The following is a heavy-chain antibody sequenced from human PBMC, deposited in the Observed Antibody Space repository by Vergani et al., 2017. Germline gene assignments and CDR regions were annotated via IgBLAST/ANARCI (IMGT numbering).Heavy chain of an antibody. J-gene: IGHJ6*03. Sequence: QVQLQQWGGGLLKPSETVSLTCVVNGGSFTSYHWTWIRQSPGEGLEWVGDIDHTGRPDYNPSLKSRLTMSVDKSRNQFSLTFNSVTATDTAIYFCARVNTETNGHLYYYYYMDVWGQGTAVTVS. CDR1: GGSFTSYH. CDR2: IDHTGRP. CDR3: ARVNTETNGHLYYYYYMDV. D-gene: IGHD4-11*01. V-gene: IGHV4-34*01.